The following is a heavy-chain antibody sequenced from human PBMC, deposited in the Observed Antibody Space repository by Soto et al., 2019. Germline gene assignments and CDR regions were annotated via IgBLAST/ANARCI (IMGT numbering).Heavy chain of an antibody. J-gene: IGHJ4*02. V-gene: IGHV3-21*01. CDR2: LSSASSET. CDR3: ASGAY. CDR1: GFTFSRVS. Sequence: GGSLRLSCDASGFTFSRVSMNWVRQVPGQGLEWVASLSSASSETWYADSVRGRFIISRDNAHNSLFLQMNTLRPEDSAISYFASGAYWGPGSQVRVCS.